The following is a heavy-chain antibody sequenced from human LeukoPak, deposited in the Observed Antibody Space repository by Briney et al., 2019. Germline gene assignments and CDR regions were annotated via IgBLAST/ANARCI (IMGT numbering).Heavy chain of an antibody. CDR1: GYTFTSYG. Sequence: ASVKVSCKASGYTFTSYGISWVRQAPGQGLEWMGWISGYNGNTNYAQKLQGRATITRNTSISTAYMELSSLRSEDTAVYYCARVTTYYDFWSGYFDAFDIWGQGTMVTVSS. CDR2: ISGYNGNT. CDR3: ARVTTYYDFWSGYFDAFDI. D-gene: IGHD3-3*01. J-gene: IGHJ3*02. V-gene: IGHV1-18*01.